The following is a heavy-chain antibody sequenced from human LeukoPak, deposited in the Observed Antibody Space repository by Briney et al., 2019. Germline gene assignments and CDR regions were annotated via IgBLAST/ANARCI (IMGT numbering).Heavy chain of an antibody. J-gene: IGHJ6*03. CDR1: GGIFSRYA. Sequence: SVKVSCKASGGIFSRYAISWVRQVPGQGLEWMGGLVPVLGTPNYAQKFQGRVTITTDESTDESTGTAYMELRSLRSDDTAVYYCARARGSQSRVYYMDVWGKGTTVTVSS. D-gene: IGHD3-10*01. V-gene: IGHV1-69*05. CDR2: LVPVLGTP. CDR3: ARARGSQSRVYYMDV.